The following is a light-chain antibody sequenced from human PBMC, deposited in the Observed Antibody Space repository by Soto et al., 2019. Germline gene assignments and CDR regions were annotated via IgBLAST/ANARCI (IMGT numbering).Light chain of an antibody. Sequence: QSVLTQPPSVSGAPGQRVTISCTGSSSNIGAGHDVHWYQQLPGTAPKLLIYGNGNRPSGVPDRFSGSKSGTSASLAITGLQAEDEADYYCCSYAGSYYVFGTGTKVTVL. V-gene: IGLV1-40*01. CDR3: CSYAGSYYV. CDR1: SSNIGAGHD. J-gene: IGLJ1*01. CDR2: GNG.